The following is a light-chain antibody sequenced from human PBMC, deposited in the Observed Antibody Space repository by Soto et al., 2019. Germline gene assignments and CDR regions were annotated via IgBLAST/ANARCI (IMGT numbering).Light chain of an antibody. CDR3: SSYAGSNKMV. J-gene: IGLJ2*01. Sequence: QLVLTQPPSASGSPGQSVTISCTGTISDIGTYDFVSWYQQFPGKAPTLMVYEVTKRPSGVPDRFSGSKSGNTASLTVSGLQTEDEADYYCSSYAGSNKMVFGGGTKVTVL. CDR2: EVT. V-gene: IGLV2-8*01. CDR1: ISDIGTYDF.